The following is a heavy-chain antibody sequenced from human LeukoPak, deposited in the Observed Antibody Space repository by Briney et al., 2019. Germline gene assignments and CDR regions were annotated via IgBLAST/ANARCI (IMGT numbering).Heavy chain of an antibody. D-gene: IGHD3-9*01. CDR1: GYTFTSYG. V-gene: IGHV1-18*01. CDR2: ISAYNGNT. J-gene: IGHJ3*02. Sequence: GASVKVSCKASGYTFTSYGISWVRQAPGQGLEWMGWISAYNGNTNYAQKLQGRVTMTTDTSTSTAYMELRSLRSDDTAVYYCARDLDYDILTGSQTNDAFDIWGQGTMVTVSS. CDR3: ARDLDYDILTGSQTNDAFDI.